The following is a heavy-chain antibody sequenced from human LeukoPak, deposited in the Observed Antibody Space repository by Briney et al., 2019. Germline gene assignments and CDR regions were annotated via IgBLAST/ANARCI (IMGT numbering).Heavy chain of an antibody. J-gene: IGHJ6*02. V-gene: IGHV1-46*01. D-gene: IGHD5-24*01. CDR1: GYTFTSYY. CDR2: INPSGGST. Sequence: ASVKVSCKASGYTFTSYYMHWVRQAPGQGLEWMGIINPSGGSTSYAQKFQGRVTMTRDTSTCTVYMELSSLRSEDTAVYYCARDGYNYGDYYYGMDVWGQGTTVTVSS. CDR3: ARDGYNYGDYYYGMDV.